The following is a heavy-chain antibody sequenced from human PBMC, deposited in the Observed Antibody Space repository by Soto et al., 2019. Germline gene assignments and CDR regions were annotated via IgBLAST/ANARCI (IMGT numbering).Heavy chain of an antibody. V-gene: IGHV1-3*01. CDR3: ASGGDILTGSPTGGYYYYMDV. D-gene: IGHD3-9*01. J-gene: IGHJ6*03. Sequence: QVQLVQSGAEVKKPGASVKVSCKASGYTFTSYAMHWVRQAPGQRLEWMGWINAGNGNTKYSQKFQGRVTITRDTSASTAYMELSSLRSEDTAVYYCASGGDILTGSPTGGYYYYMDVWGKGTTVTVSS. CDR2: INAGNGNT. CDR1: GYTFTSYA.